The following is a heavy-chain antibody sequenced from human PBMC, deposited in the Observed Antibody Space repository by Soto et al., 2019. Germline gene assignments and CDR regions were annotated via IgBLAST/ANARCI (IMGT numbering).Heavy chain of an antibody. Sequence: GGSLRLSCAASGFTFSSYAMSWVRQAPGKGLEWVSAISGSGGSTYYADSVKGRFTISRDNSKNTLYLQMNSLRAEDTAVYYCAKVVLKNYYYYGMDVWGQGTTVTVSS. J-gene: IGHJ6*02. CDR1: GFTFSSYA. D-gene: IGHD2-21*01. CDR3: AKVVLKNYYYYGMDV. V-gene: IGHV3-23*01. CDR2: ISGSGGST.